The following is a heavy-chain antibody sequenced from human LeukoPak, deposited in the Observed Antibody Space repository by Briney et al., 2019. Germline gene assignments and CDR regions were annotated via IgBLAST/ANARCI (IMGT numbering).Heavy chain of an antibody. V-gene: IGHV1-18*01. CDR2: ISAYNGNT. Sequence: GASVKVSCKASGYTFTSYGISWVRQATGQGLEWMGWISAYNGNTNYAQKLQGRVTMTTDTSTSTAYMELRSLRSDDTAVYYCARVWQQLAETYYYYYGMDVWGQGTTVTVSS. J-gene: IGHJ6*02. D-gene: IGHD6-13*01. CDR1: GYTFTSYG. CDR3: ARVWQQLAETYYYYYGMDV.